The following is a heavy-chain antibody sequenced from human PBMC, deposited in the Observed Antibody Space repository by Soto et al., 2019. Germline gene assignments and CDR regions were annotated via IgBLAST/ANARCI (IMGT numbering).Heavy chain of an antibody. J-gene: IGHJ4*02. CDR2: IFDSGTT. CDR1: GASTVSHYH. CDR3: ALALGPTTGLDY. Sequence: QVQLQESGPGLVKPSQTLSLTCSVSGASTVSHYHWTWIRHPPGKGLEWMAYIFDSGTTFYNPSLTSRLSISMDTSGNHFSLELRSVTAADTAVYYCALALGPTTGLDYWGQGTLVTVSS. D-gene: IGHD1-26*01. V-gene: IGHV4-31*02.